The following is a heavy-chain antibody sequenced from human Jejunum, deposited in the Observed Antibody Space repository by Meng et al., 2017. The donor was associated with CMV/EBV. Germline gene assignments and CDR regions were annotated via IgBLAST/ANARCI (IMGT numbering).Heavy chain of an antibody. CDR1: GYRFASFW. CDR2: LHPGDSES. J-gene: IGHJ3*02. D-gene: IGHD3/OR15-3a*01. CDR3: AAQTGLGNDAFDI. Sequence: GSGYRFASFWIGWVRQMPGKGLEWMGILHPGDSESRYSPSFQGQVTMSADKSISTAYLQWNSLKASGTAMYYCAAQTGLGNDAFDIWGQGTMVTVSS. V-gene: IGHV5-51*01.